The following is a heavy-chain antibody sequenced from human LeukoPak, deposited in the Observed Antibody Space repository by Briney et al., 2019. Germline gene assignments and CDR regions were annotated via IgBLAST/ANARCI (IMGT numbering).Heavy chain of an antibody. CDR3: ARGGWMATTIDY. CDR1: GFTFSSYS. D-gene: IGHD5-24*01. CDR2: ISSSSSYI. Sequence: GGSLRLSCAASGFTFSSYSMNWVRQAPGKGLEWVSSISSSSSYIYYADSAKGRFTISRDNAKNSLYLQMNSLRAEDTAVYYCARGGWMATTIDYWGQGTLVTVSS. J-gene: IGHJ4*02. V-gene: IGHV3-21*01.